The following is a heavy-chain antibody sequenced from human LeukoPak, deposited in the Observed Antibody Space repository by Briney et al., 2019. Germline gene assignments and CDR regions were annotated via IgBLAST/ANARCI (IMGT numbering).Heavy chain of an antibody. CDR1: GGSINNYY. Sequence: PSETLSLTCTVSGGSINNYYWSWVRQPPGAGLEWLAYIYYTGSTNYNPSLKTRLTISVDTSKNQFSLKLSSVTAADTAVYYCASYQYCTNGVCYRAFDYWGQGTQVTVSS. J-gene: IGHJ4*02. V-gene: IGHV4-59*08. D-gene: IGHD2-8*01. CDR3: ASYQYCTNGVCYRAFDY. CDR2: IYYTGST.